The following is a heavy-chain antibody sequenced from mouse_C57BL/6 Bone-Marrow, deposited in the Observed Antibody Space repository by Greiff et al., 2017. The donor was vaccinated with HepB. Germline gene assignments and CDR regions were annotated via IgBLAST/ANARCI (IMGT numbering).Heavy chain of an antibody. CDR1: GFTFSDYR. V-gene: IGHV5-17*01. CDR2: ISSGSSTI. CDR3: ARVLLRGSAMDY. D-gene: IGHD1-1*01. J-gene: IGHJ4*01. Sequence: EVKVVESGGGLVKPGGSLKLSCAASGFTFSDYRMHWVRQAPEKGLEWVAYISSGSSTIYYADTVKGRFTISRDNAKNTLFMQMTSLRSEDTAMYYCARVLLRGSAMDYWGQGTSVTVSS.